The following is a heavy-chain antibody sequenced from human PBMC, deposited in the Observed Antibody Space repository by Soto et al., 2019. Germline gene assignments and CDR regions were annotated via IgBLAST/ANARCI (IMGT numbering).Heavy chain of an antibody. CDR3: ARDSRYCSGGSCNGRGGYYYYYYGMDV. Sequence: GGSLRLSCAASGFTVSSNYMSWVRQAPGKGLEWVSVIHSGGSTYYADSVKGRFTISRDNSKNTLYLQMNSLRAEDTAVYYCARDSRYCSGGSCNGRGGYYYYYYGMDVWGQGTTVTVSS. J-gene: IGHJ6*02. CDR1: GFTVSSNY. CDR2: IHSGGST. D-gene: IGHD2-15*01. V-gene: IGHV3-53*01.